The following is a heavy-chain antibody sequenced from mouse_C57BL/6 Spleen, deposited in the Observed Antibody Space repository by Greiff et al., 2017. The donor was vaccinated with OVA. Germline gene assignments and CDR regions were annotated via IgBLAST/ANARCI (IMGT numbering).Heavy chain of an antibody. J-gene: IGHJ1*03. Sequence: VQLQQSGAELVKPGASVKLSCKASGYTFTSYWMQWVKQRPGQGLEWIGEIDPSDSYTNYNQKFKGKATLTVDTSSSTAYMQLSSLTSEDSAVYYCARGRGYYYGSSYKYFDVWGTGTTVTVSS. D-gene: IGHD1-1*01. V-gene: IGHV1-50*01. CDR2: IDPSDSYT. CDR1: GYTFTSYW. CDR3: ARGRGYYYGSSYKYFDV.